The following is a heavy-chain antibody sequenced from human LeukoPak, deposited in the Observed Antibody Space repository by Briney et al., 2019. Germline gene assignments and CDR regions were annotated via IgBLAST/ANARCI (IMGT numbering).Heavy chain of an antibody. CDR3: ARDTKYYDFWSGYPSWKFDY. V-gene: IGHV5-51*01. Sequence: GESLKISCKGSGYSFTSYWIGWVRQMPGKGLEWMWIIYPGDSDTRYSPSFQGQVTISADKSISTAYLQWSSLKASDTAMYYCARDTKYYDFWSGYPSWKFDYWGQGTLVTVSS. CDR1: GYSFTSYW. CDR2: IYPGDSDT. J-gene: IGHJ4*02. D-gene: IGHD3-3*01.